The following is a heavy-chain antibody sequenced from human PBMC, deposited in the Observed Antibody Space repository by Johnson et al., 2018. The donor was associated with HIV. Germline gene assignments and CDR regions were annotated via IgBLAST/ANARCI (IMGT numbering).Heavy chain of an antibody. J-gene: IGHJ3*02. Sequence: RLSCAASGFTFSSYAMHWVRQAPGKGLEWVAVMWYDGSNKYYADSVKGRFTISRDNSKNTLYLQMNSLRADDTALYYCARAVGYYGSGSAFDIWGQGTMVTVSS. CDR3: ARAVGYYGSGSAFDI. V-gene: IGHV3-33*08. CDR2: MWYDGSNK. CDR1: GFTFSSYA. D-gene: IGHD3-10*01.